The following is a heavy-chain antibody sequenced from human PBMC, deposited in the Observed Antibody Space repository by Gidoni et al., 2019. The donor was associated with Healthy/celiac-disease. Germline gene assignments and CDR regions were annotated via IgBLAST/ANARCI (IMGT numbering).Heavy chain of an antibody. V-gene: IGHV4-39*01. CDR1: VCALSSSSYH. CDR3: ARHLSRAGGAFDI. Sequence: QLQLQESGPGLVKPSAPLSLTCTVSVCALSSSSYHWGWFRQPPGKGLELIRIINYSWRTYYNPSLKSRVTISVDTSKTQYSLKLSSVTVADTAVYDCARHLSRAGGAFDIWGQGTMVTVSS. D-gene: IGHD1-26*01. J-gene: IGHJ3*02. CDR2: INYSWRT.